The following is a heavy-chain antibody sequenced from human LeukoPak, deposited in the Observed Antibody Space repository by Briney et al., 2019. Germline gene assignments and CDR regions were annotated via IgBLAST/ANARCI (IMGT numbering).Heavy chain of an antibody. J-gene: IGHJ4*02. V-gene: IGHV1-24*01. CDR1: GYTLTELS. CDR3: ATGAFLAVAGIIGGSGYFDY. D-gene: IGHD6-19*01. CDR2: FDPEDGEI. Sequence: GASVKVSCKVSGYTLTELSMHWVRQAPGKGLEWMGGFDPEDGEIIYAQKFQGRVTMTEDTSTDTAYMELSSLRSEDTAVYSCATGAFLAVAGIIGGSGYFDYWGQGTLATVSS.